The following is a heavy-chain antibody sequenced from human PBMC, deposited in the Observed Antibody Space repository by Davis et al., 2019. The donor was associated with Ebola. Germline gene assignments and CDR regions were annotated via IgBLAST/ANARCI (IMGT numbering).Heavy chain of an antibody. Sequence: GGSLRLSCKASGYSFTSYWIVWVRQMPGKGLECMGIIFPGDSDTRYSPSFQGQVTISADKSISTAYLQWSSLKASDTATYYCARGTNGYNPGGHFDSWGQGTLVTVSS. CDR3: ARGTNGYNPGGHFDS. D-gene: IGHD5-24*01. CDR1: GYSFTSYW. V-gene: IGHV5-51*01. J-gene: IGHJ4*02. CDR2: IFPGDSDT.